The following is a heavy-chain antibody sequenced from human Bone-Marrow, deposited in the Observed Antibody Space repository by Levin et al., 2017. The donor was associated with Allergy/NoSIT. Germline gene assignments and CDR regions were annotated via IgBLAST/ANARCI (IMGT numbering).Heavy chain of an antibody. V-gene: IGHV4-34*01. Sequence: RASETLSLTCDVSGGSFNGYFWTWFRQAPGKGLEWIGEINHSGSSTYNSSLTGRVTISVDSSKKQFSLNLTSVTAADTAVYFCTRGPPGWSSASYSWFDPWGQGSLVTVSS. CDR3: TRGPPGWSSASYSWFDP. J-gene: IGHJ5*02. CDR2: INHSGSS. D-gene: IGHD6-25*01. CDR1: GGSFNGYF.